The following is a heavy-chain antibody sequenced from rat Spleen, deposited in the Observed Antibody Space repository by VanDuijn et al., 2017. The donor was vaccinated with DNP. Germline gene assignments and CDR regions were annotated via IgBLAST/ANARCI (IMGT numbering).Heavy chain of an antibody. V-gene: IGHV2-47*01. J-gene: IGHJ1*01. CDR2: IWSNGGT. Sequence: QVQLKESGPGLVQPSQTLSLTCTVSGLSLTSNSVSWIRQPPGKGLEWMGLIWSNGGTDYNSAIKSRLSISRDNSKSQVFLKMNSLQTEDTTMYFWARNFWEWYFDFWGPGTMVTVSS. CDR1: GLSLTSNS. CDR3: ARNFWEWYFDF. D-gene: IGHD5-1*01.